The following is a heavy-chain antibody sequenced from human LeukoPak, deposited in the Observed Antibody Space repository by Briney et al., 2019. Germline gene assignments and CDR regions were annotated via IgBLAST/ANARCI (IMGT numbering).Heavy chain of an antibody. CDR3: AVAAAGTDNYFDY. J-gene: IGHJ4*03. D-gene: IGHD6-13*01. CDR2: INHSGST. Sequence: SETLSLTCAVYGGSFSGYYWSWIRQPPGKGLEWIGEINHSGSTNYNPSLKSRVTISVDTSKNQFSLKLSSVTAADTAVYYCAVAAAGTDNYFDYWGQGTTVTVSS. CDR1: GGSFSGYY. V-gene: IGHV4-34*01.